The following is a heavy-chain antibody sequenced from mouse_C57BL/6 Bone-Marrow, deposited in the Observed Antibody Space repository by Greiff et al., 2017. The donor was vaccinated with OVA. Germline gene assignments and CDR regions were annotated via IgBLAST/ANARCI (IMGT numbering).Heavy chain of an antibody. V-gene: IGHV5-6*01. CDR3: ASAYYSNYGY. J-gene: IGHJ2*01. CDR1: GFTFSSYG. CDR2: ISRGGSST. D-gene: IGHD2-5*01. Sequence: EVKLVESGGDLVKPGGSLKLSCAASGFTFSSYGMSWVRQTPDQRLEWVATISRGGSSTYYPDSVKGRFTISIYNAKNTLYLQMSSLKSEDTAMYYCASAYYSNYGYWGQGTTLTVSS.